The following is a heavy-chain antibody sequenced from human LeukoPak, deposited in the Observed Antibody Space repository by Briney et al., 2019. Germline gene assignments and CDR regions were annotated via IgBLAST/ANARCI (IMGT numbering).Heavy chain of an antibody. CDR3: ARGITSGPRRYDVRNFDY. CDR1: GFIFSTSW. Sequence: PGVSQILSCTASGFIFSTSWMTWVRQAPGKGLEWVANINLDGSEKYYVDSVKGRFTISRDNAKNSLYLQMNSLRAEDTAVYYCARGITSGPRRYDVRNFDYWGQGTPVTVSS. D-gene: IGHD5-12*01. V-gene: IGHV3-7*01. J-gene: IGHJ4*02. CDR2: INLDGSEK.